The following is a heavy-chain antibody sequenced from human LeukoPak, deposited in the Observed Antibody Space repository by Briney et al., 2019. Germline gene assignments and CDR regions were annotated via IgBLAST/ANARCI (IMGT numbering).Heavy chain of an antibody. J-gene: IGHJ6*04. CDR3: ARERPHYYDSSGYKDV. CDR1: GFTFSTYT. CDR2: IKQDGSEK. V-gene: IGHV3-7*01. Sequence: GGSLRLSCAASGFTFSTYTMSWVRQAPGKWLEWVANIKQDGSEKYYVDSVKGRFTISRDNAKNSLYLQMNSLRAEDTAVYYCARERPHYYDSSGYKDVWGKGTTVTVSS. D-gene: IGHD3-22*01.